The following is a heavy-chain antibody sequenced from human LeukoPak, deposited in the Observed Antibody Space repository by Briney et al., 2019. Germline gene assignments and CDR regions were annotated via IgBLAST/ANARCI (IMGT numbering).Heavy chain of an antibody. D-gene: IGHD3-16*01. CDR3: AKDIHYVQSDY. Sequence: GGSLILSSTASRLTLLNYWMTWVRQAPGKGLGCMASIKQDGSEKQYVCSVRGRFTISRDNAKNVLDLQMDSLTAEDTALYYCAKDIHYVQSDYWGQGTLVTVSS. J-gene: IGHJ4*02. V-gene: IGHV3-7*01. CDR1: RLTLLNYW. CDR2: IKQDGSEK.